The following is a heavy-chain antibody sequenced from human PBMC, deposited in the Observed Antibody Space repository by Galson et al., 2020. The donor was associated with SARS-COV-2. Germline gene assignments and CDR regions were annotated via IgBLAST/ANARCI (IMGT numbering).Heavy chain of an antibody. J-gene: IGHJ2*01. V-gene: IGHV5-51*01. Sequence: GESLKISCKGSGYSFTSYWIGWVRQMPGKGLEWMGIIYPGDSDTRYSPSFQGQVTISADKSISTAYLQWSSLKASDTAMYYCARLTVGATQGSEYWYFDLWGRGTLVTVSS. CDR3: ARLTVGATQGSEYWYFDL. D-gene: IGHD1-26*01. CDR1: GYSFTSYW. CDR2: IYPGDSDT.